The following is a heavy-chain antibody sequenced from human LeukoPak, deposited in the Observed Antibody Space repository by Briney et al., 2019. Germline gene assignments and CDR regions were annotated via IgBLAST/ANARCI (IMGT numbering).Heavy chain of an antibody. CDR3: AREVRQWLTPPEHAFDI. J-gene: IGHJ3*02. V-gene: IGHV4-39*02. CDR1: GGSISSYY. CDR2: IYYSGST. D-gene: IGHD6-19*01. Sequence: SETLSLTCTVSGGSISSYYWGWIRQPPGKGLEWIGSIYYSGSTYYNPSLKSRVTISVDTSKNQFSLQLNSVTPEDTAVYYCAREVRQWLTPPEHAFDIWGQGTMVTVSS.